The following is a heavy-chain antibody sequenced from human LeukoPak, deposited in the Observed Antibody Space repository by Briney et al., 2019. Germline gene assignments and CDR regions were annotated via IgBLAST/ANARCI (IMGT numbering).Heavy chain of an antibody. CDR2: IYYSGST. V-gene: IGHV4-34*01. CDR3: ARTRYYYNSRSYGAPYYFDY. J-gene: IGHJ4*02. Sequence: PSETLSLTCAVYGGSFSGYYWSWIRQPPGKGLEWIGSIYYSGSTYYNPSLKSRVTISVDTSKNQFSLKLSSVTAADTAVYYCARTRYYYNSRSYGAPYYFDYWGQGTLVAVSS. D-gene: IGHD3-10*01. CDR1: GGSFSGYY.